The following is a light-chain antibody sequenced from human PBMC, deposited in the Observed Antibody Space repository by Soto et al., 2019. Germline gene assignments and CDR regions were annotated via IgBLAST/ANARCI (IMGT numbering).Light chain of an antibody. Sequence: QAVVTQPPSVSGAPGQRVTISCTGSSSNIGAGYDVHWYQQLPGTAPKLLIYGNSNRPSGVPDRFSGSKSGTSASLAITGLQAEDEADYSCQSYDSSHVVFGGRTKVTGL. V-gene: IGLV1-40*01. CDR1: SSNIGAGYD. CDR3: QSYDSSHVV. J-gene: IGLJ2*01. CDR2: GNS.